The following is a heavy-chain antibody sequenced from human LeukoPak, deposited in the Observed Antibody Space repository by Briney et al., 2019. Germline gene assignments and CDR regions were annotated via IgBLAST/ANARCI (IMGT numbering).Heavy chain of an antibody. V-gene: IGHV3-23*01. D-gene: IGHD6-19*01. CDR1: GFPFGTYG. J-gene: IGHJ4*02. CDR2: ISGSGVSI. Sequence: PGGSLRLSCEGSGFPFGTYGMTWVRHAPGRGLEWVATISGSGVSIYYADSVKDRFTISRDNTENTVSLQMNSLRVEDTALYYCEETQSDYWGQGTLVTVSS. CDR3: EETQSDY.